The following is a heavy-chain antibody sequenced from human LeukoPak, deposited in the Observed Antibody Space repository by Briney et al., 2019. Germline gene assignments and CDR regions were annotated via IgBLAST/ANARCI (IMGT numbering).Heavy chain of an antibody. Sequence: SETLSLTCAVYGGSFSGYYWSWIRQPPGKGLEWIGEINHSGSTNYNPSLKSRVTISVDTSKNQFSLKLSSVTAADTAVYYCARVDYVGATTGYFDLWGRGTLVTVSS. J-gene: IGHJ2*01. CDR2: INHSGST. CDR1: GGSFSGYY. D-gene: IGHD1-26*01. V-gene: IGHV4-34*01. CDR3: ARVDYVGATTGYFDL.